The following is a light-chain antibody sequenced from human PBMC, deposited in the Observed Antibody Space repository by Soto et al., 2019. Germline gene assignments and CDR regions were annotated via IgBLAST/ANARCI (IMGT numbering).Light chain of an antibody. Sequence: SYELTQPPSVSVAPGKTASVACGGSNIGSKSVHWYQKKSGQARVLVMYYDSDRPSGIPERFSGSNSGNTATLTISRVEAGDEADYYCQVWDISSGHVVFGGGTKLTVL. CDR2: YDS. CDR3: QVWDISSGHVV. CDR1: NIGSKS. J-gene: IGLJ3*02. V-gene: IGLV3-21*01.